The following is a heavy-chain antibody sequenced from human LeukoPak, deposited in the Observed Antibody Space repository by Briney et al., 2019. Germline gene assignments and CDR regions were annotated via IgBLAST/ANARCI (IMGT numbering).Heavy chain of an antibody. CDR2: VSYSGGA. CDR3: ARGNVFFDY. D-gene: IGHD1-1*01. V-gene: IGHV4-59*01. CDR1: GGSISSYY. J-gene: IGHJ4*02. Sequence: PSETLSFTCTVSGGSISSYYWSWIRQPPGKRLECIGYVSYSGGANYSPSLKSRVTMSLDTSKSRFSLKLSSVTAADTAVYYCARGNVFFDYRGQGTLVTVSS.